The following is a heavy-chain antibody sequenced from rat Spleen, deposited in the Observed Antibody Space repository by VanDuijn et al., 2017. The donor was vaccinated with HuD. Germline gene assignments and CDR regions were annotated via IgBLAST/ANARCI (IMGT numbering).Heavy chain of an antibody. CDR2: ISPSGGIT. D-gene: IGHD1-10*01. Sequence: EVQVVESGGGLVQPGRSLKLSCAASGFIFSDYYMAWVRQAPTKGLEWVASISPSGGITYYRDSVKGRFTVSRDNTKSTLYLQMDSLRSEDTATYYCATAGQLGVMDAWGQGASVTVSS. J-gene: IGHJ4*01. CDR3: ATAGQLGVMDA. CDR1: GFIFSDYY. V-gene: IGHV5-25*01.